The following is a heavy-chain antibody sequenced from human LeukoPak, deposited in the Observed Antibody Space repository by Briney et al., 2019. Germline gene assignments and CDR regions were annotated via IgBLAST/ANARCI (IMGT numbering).Heavy chain of an antibody. CDR3: ARDGGNYYGLDV. D-gene: IGHD1-14*01. CDR2: IYYSGGT. CDR1: GGSISSGGYY. V-gene: IGHV4-31*03. J-gene: IGHJ6*02. Sequence: SETLSLTCTVSGGSISSGGYYWSWIRQHPGKGLEWIGYIYYSGGTYYNPSLKSRVTISVDTSKNQFSLKLSSVTAADTAVYYCARDGGNYYGLDVWGQGTTVTVSS.